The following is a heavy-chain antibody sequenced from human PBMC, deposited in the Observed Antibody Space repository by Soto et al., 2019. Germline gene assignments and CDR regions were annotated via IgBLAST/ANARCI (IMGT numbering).Heavy chain of an antibody. Sequence: EVQVLESGGGLVQPGGSLRLSCVASGFTFSSYAMSWVRQAPGKGLEWVSFVSGSGGSTDYADSVKGRFTISRENPKGTLYLQLNSLRAEDTAMYYCAKRSFQLGLPFDYWGQGTLVTVSS. CDR2: VSGSGGST. CDR1: GFTFSSYA. D-gene: IGHD6-13*01. CDR3: AKRSFQLGLPFDY. V-gene: IGHV3-23*01. J-gene: IGHJ4*02.